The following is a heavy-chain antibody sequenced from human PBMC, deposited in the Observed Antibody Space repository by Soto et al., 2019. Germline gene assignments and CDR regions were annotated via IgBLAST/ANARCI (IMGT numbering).Heavy chain of an antibody. CDR1: GGSISSSSYY. J-gene: IGHJ5*02. D-gene: IGHD4-17*01. CDR3: ARGIKYGDYSRWFDP. CDR2: IYYSGST. V-gene: IGHV4-61*05. Sequence: SETLSLTCTVSGGSISSSSYYWSWIRQPPGKGLEWIGYIYYSGSTNYNPSLKSRVTISVDTSKNQFSLKLSSVTAADTAVYYCARGIKYGDYSRWFDPWGPGTLVTV.